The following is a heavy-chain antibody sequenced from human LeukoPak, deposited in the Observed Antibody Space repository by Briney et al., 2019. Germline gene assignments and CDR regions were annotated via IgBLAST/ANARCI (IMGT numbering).Heavy chain of an antibody. CDR1: GFTFSSYS. Sequence: GGSLRLSCAASGFTFSSYSMNWVRQAPGNGLEWVSSISSSSSYIYYADSVKGRFTISRDNAKNSLYLQMNSLRAEDTAVYYCARANDYGDYGTDYWGQGTLVTVSS. J-gene: IGHJ4*02. D-gene: IGHD4-17*01. CDR2: ISSSSSYI. CDR3: ARANDYGDYGTDY. V-gene: IGHV3-21*01.